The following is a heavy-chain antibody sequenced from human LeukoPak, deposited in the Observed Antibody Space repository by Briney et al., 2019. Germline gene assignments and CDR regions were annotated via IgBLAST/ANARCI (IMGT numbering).Heavy chain of an antibody. D-gene: IGHD3-22*01. CDR2: ISGSGGST. J-gene: IGHJ4*02. CDR3: AKARENYYDSSGYYYFDS. Sequence: GGSLRLSCAASGFTFSSYAMSWVRQAPGKGLEWVSAISGSGGSTYYADSVKGRFTISRDNSKNTLYLQMNSLRAEDTAVYYCAKARENYYDSSGYYYFDSWGQGTLVTVSS. CDR1: GFTFSSYA. V-gene: IGHV3-23*01.